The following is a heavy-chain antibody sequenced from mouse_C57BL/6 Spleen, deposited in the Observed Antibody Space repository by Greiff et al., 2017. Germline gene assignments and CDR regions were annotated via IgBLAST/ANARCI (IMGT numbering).Heavy chain of an antibody. V-gene: IGHV1-50*01. CDR3: ARGGAAQNGARDE. Sequence: QVQLQQPGAELVKPGASVKLSCKASGYTFTSYWMQWVKQRPGQGLEWIGEIDPSDSYTNYNQKFKGKATLTVDTSSSTAYMQLSSLTSEDSAVYYCARGGAAQNGARDEWGQETSVTVSS. J-gene: IGHJ4*01. CDR2: IDPSDSYT. CDR1: GYTFTSYW. D-gene: IGHD3-2*02.